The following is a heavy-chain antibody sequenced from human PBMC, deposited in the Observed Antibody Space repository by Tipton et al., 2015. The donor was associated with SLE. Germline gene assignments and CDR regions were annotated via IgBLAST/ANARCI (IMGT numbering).Heavy chain of an antibody. D-gene: IGHD3-22*01. J-gene: IGHJ4*02. CDR1: GGSISSYY. V-gene: IGHV4-59*01. CDR2: IYYSGST. CDR3: ARAGVIAFSYYFDY. Sequence: TLSLTCTVSGGSISSYYWSWVRQPPGKGLEWIGYIYYSGSTNYNPSLKSRVTISVDTSKNQFSLKLRSVTAADTAVYYCARAGVIAFSYYFDYWGQGTLVTVSS.